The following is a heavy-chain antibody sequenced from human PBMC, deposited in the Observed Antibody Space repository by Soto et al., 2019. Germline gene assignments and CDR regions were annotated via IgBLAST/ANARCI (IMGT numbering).Heavy chain of an antibody. Sequence: TSETLSLTCIVSGGSISSYYWSWIRQPPGKGLEWIGYIYYSGSTNYNPSLKSRVTISVDTSKNQFSLKLSSVTAADTAVYYCARTRGRYYYDSSGYLDYWGQGTLVTVSS. D-gene: IGHD3-22*01. CDR2: IYYSGST. CDR1: GGSISSYY. V-gene: IGHV4-59*01. J-gene: IGHJ4*02. CDR3: ARTRGRYYYDSSGYLDY.